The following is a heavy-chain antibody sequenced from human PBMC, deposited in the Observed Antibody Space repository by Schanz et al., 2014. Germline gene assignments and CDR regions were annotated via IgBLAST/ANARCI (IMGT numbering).Heavy chain of an antibody. V-gene: IGHV4-30-2*06. D-gene: IGHD1-1*01. CDR2: IYYSGNT. CDR3: ARDTTWRLDL. J-gene: IGHJ2*01. Sequence: LQLQESGSGLMKPSQTLSLTCAVSGGSLSSGGYSWNWIRQSPGKGLEWIGYIYYSGNTYYNPSLKSRVTISLDPSNTQFSLTLTSLTAADTAVYYCARDTTWRLDLWGRGTLVTVSS. CDR1: GGSLSSGGYS.